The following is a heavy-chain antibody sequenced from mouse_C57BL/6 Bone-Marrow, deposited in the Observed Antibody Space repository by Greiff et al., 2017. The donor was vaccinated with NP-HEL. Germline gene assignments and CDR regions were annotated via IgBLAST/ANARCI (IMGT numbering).Heavy chain of an antibody. CDR2: IYPGTGDT. Sequence: QVQLQQSGAELVRPGASVKMSCKASGYAFTSYNMHWVKQTPRQGLEWIGAIYPGTGDTSYNQKFKGKATLTVDKSSSTAYMQLSSLTSEDSAVYFCARGYYYGSSFAYWGQGTLVTVSA. D-gene: IGHD1-1*01. CDR3: ARGYYYGSSFAY. CDR1: GYAFTSYN. J-gene: IGHJ3*01. V-gene: IGHV1-12*01.